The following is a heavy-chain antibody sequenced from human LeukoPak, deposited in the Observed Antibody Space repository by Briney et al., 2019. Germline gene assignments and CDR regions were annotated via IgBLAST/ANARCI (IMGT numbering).Heavy chain of an antibody. CDR1: GGSFSGYY. D-gene: IGHD4-11*01. CDR3: ARVFYSNYVSH. V-gene: IGHV4-34*01. CDR2: INHSGST. J-gene: IGHJ4*02. Sequence: PSETLSLTCAVYGGSFSGYYWSWIRQPPGKGLEWIGEINHSGSTNYNPSLKSRVTISVDTSKNQFSLKLSSVTAADTAVYYCARVFYSNYVSHWGQGTLVTVS.